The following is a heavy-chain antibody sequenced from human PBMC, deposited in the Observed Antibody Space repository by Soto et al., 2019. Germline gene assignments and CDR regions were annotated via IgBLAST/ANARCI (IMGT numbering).Heavy chain of an antibody. CDR1: GFTFSSYG. V-gene: IGHV3-33*01. Sequence: QVQLVESGGGVVQPGRSLRLSCAASGFTFSSYGMHWVRQAPGKGLEWVAVIWYDGSNKYYADSVKGRFTISRDNSKNTLYLQMNSLRAEETAVYYCARDGGYCSGGSCYSVYYYYGMDVWGQGTTVTVSS. CDR2: IWYDGSNK. D-gene: IGHD2-15*01. CDR3: ARDGGYCSGGSCYSVYYYYGMDV. J-gene: IGHJ6*02.